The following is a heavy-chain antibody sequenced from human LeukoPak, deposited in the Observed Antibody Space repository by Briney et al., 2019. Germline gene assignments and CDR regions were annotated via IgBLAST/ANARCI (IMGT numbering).Heavy chain of an antibody. Sequence: GASVKVSCKASGYAFTSYAMHWVRQAPGQRLEWMGWISAYNGNTNYAQKLQGRVTMTTDTYTSTAYMELRSLRSDDTAVYYCASSDGKYFQHWGQGTLVTVSS. CDR2: ISAYNGNT. J-gene: IGHJ1*01. V-gene: IGHV1-18*01. D-gene: IGHD1-1*01. CDR1: GYAFTSYA. CDR3: ASSDGKYFQH.